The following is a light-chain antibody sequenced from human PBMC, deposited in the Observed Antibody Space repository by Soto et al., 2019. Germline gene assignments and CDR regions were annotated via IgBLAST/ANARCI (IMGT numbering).Light chain of an antibody. Sequence: AVQMTQSPSSLSASVGDRVTITCRASQGIRNDLGWYQQKPGKAPKVLIFAASSLQSGVPSRFSGSGSGTDFTLTISRLEPEDFAVYYCQQYTTSSWTFGQGTMVDI. CDR2: AAS. CDR3: QQYTTSSWT. V-gene: IGKV1-6*01. J-gene: IGKJ1*01. CDR1: QGIRND.